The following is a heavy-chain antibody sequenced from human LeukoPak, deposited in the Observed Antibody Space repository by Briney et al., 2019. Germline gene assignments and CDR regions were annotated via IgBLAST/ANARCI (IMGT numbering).Heavy chain of an antibody. Sequence: ASVKVSCKASGYTFTSCYMHRVRQAPGQGLEWMGGVIPIFATANYAQKFQGRVTITTDESTRTAYMELSSLRSEDTAVYYCARDREQLVPSNYFDYWGQGTLVTVSS. CDR1: GYTFTSCY. J-gene: IGHJ4*02. V-gene: IGHV1-69*05. CDR3: ARDREQLVPSNYFDY. D-gene: IGHD6-6*01. CDR2: VIPIFATA.